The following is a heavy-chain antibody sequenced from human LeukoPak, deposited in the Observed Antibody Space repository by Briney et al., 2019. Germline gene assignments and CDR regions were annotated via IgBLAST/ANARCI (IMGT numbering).Heavy chain of an antibody. J-gene: IGHJ4*02. V-gene: IGHV1-69*06. CDR2: IIPIFGTA. D-gene: IGHD2-2*01. CDR1: GGTFSSYA. CDR3: ARERGCSSTSCPYYFDY. Sequence: SVKVSCKASGGTFSSYAISWVRQAPGPGLEWMGGIIPIFGTANYAQKFQGRVTITADKSTSTAYMELSSLRSEDTAVYYCARERGCSSTSCPYYFDYWGQGTLVTVSS.